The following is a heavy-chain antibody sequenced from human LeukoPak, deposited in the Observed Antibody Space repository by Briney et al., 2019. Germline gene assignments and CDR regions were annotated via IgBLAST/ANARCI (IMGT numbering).Heavy chain of an antibody. CDR3: AKSNCSGGSCYPADFFDY. D-gene: IGHD2-15*01. Sequence: GGSLRLSCAASGFTFSSYGMHWVRQAPGKWLEWVAFIRYDGSNKYYADSMKGRFTISRDNSKNTLYLQMNSLRAEDTAVYYCAKSNCSGGSCYPADFFDYWGQGTLVTVSS. CDR2: IRYDGSNK. J-gene: IGHJ4*02. CDR1: GFTFSSYG. V-gene: IGHV3-30*02.